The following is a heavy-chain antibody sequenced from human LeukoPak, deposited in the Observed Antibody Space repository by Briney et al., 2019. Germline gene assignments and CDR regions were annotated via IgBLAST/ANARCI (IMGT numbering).Heavy chain of an antibody. CDR3: AREAPLWSGSNYYYYMDV. CDR2: IYHDGST. D-gene: IGHD3-3*01. Sequence: KPSETLSLTCTVSGGSFISSYWSWIRQTPGKGLEWNGYIYHDGSTKYNPALKSRVTITVDTSKSQFSLKLSSVTAADTAVYYCAREAPLWSGSNYYYYMDVWGKGTTVTVSS. CDR1: GGSFISSY. V-gene: IGHV4-59*01. J-gene: IGHJ6*03.